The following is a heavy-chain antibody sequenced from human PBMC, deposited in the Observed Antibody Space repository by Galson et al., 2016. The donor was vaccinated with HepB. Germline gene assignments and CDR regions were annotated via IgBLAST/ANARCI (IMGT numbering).Heavy chain of an antibody. J-gene: IGHJ4*02. CDR2: TDWDDDK. V-gene: IGHV2-70*01. Sequence: PALVKPTQTLTLTCTFSGFSLSTSGMCVSWIRQPPGKALEWLALTDWDDDKYYSPSLKTRLNIYKDTSKKQVVLTMINMDPVDTATYFCARISASSGHFDFWGQGALITVSS. CDR1: GFSLSTSGMC. CDR3: ARISASSGHFDF. D-gene: IGHD2-21*01.